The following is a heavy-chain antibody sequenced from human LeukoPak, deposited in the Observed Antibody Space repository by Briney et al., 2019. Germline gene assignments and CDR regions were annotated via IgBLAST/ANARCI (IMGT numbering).Heavy chain of an antibody. CDR3: ARQLYVSGSYYAPMDV. J-gene: IGHJ6*03. D-gene: IGHD3-10*01. V-gene: IGHV4-39*01. Sequence: SETLSLTCSVSGGSISSSSYFWGWIRQPPGEGLEWIASVRYSGSTYYNPSLKSRVTISVDTSKNQFSLKLSSVTAADTAVYFCARQLYVSGSYYAPMDVWGKGTTVTISS. CDR2: VRYSGST. CDR1: GGSISSSSYF.